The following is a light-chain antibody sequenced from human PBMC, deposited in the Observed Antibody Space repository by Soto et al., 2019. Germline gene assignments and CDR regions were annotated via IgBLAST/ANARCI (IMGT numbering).Light chain of an antibody. J-gene: IGKJ4*01. CDR3: LQSSRTPLT. V-gene: IGKV1-39*01. CDR1: QGISHF. CDR2: DAS. Sequence: DSQMTQSPSSLSAYVGDRVTITCRASQGISHFLSWYQQKPGKAPKLLIYDASTLQSGVPSRFSGGGFGTDFTLPSSSLQPEECATYYCLQSSRTPLTFGGGTKVKI.